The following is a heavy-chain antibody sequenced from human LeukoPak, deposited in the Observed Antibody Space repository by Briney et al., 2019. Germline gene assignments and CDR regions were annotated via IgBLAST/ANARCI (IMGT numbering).Heavy chain of an antibody. V-gene: IGHV3-30*03. CDR1: GFTFSSYG. Sequence: GGSLRLSCAASGFTFSSYGMHWVRQAPGKGLEWVAVISYDGSNKYYADSVKGRFTISRHNAKNSLFLQMNSLRAEDSAVYYCARDGSGYSDPVDYWGQGTLVTVSS. J-gene: IGHJ4*02. CDR3: ARDGSGYSDPVDY. CDR2: ISYDGSNK. D-gene: IGHD3-22*01.